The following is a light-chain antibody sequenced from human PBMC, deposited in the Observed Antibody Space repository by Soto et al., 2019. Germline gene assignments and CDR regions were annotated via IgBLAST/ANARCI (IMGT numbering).Light chain of an antibody. V-gene: IGKV1-5*01. CDR3: QYTRN. CDR2: DAS. J-gene: IGKJ1*01. Sequence: DFQMTQSPSTLSASVGDRVTITCRASQNINNWFAWYQQKPGKVPKFLIYDASTLQRGVSSRFSGSGFRTQISPTTNGLQTDDSGSYYCQYTRNFSQGTKVAIK. CDR1: QNINNW.